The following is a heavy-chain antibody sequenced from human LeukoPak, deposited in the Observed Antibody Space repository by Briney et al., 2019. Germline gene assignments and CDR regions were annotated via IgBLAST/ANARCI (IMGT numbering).Heavy chain of an antibody. CDR1: GGSISSGSYY. CDR2: IYTSGST. V-gene: IGHV4-61*02. Sequence: SETLSLTCTVSGGSISSGSYYWSWIRQPAGKGLEWIGRIYTSGSTNYNPSLKSRVTISVDTSKNQFSLKLSSVTAADTAVYYCARDPPYDFWSGSYYYYYYMDVWGKGTTVTVSS. CDR3: ARDPPYDFWSGSYYYYYYMDV. D-gene: IGHD3-3*01. J-gene: IGHJ6*03.